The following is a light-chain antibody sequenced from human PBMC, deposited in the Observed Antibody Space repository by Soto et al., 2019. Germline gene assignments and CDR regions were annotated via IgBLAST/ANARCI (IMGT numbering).Light chain of an antibody. CDR2: ENN. J-gene: IGLJ3*02. Sequence: QAASVSGSPGQSITISCTGTSSDVGSYNLVSWYQHHPGKAPKLMIYENNKRPSGVSDRFSGSKSGNTASLTISGLQAEDEADYYCCSYAGSDNWVFGGGTKLTVL. CDR3: CSYAGSDNWV. CDR1: SSDVGSYNL. V-gene: IGLV2-23*01.